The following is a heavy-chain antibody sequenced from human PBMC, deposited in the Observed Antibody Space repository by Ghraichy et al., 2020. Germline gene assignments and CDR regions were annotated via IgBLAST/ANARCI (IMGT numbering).Heavy chain of an antibody. D-gene: IGHD3-3*01. CDR3: ARPPTYRWSGKDDYFDY. CDR2: ISSSGTI. CDR1: GFTFSSYN. V-gene: IGHV3-48*02. J-gene: IGHJ4*02. Sequence: GESLNISCAASGFTFSSYNMNWVRQAPGKGLEWVSYISSSGTIYYADSVKGRFIISRDNAKNSLYLQMNSLRDEDTAVYYCARPPTYRWSGKDDYFDYWGQGTLVTVSS.